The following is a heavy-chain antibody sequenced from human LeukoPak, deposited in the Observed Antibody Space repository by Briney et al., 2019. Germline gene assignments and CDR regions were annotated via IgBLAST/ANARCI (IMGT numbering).Heavy chain of an antibody. D-gene: IGHD3-3*02. Sequence: TGGSLRLSRAASGFTFSSYWVHWVRQAPGKGLVWVLRVNSDESITTYADSVNGRFTISRDNAKNTLYLQMKSLRAEDTAVYYCARGHLPTPRSAMDVWGQGTTVTVSS. V-gene: IGHV3-74*01. CDR2: VNSDESIT. CDR3: ARGHLPTPRSAMDV. CDR1: GFTFSSYW. J-gene: IGHJ6*02.